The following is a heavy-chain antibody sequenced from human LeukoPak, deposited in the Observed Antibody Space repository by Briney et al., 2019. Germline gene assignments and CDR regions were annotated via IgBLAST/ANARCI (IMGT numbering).Heavy chain of an antibody. CDR3: ARVPIPKERWYVDY. J-gene: IGHJ4*02. CDR1: GYTFTGYY. V-gene: IGHV1-2*06. CDR2: INPSSGGT. D-gene: IGHD6-13*01. Sequence: GASVKVSCKASGYTFTGYYMHWVRQAPGQGLEWMGRINPSSGGTNYAQKFQGRVTMTRDTSISTAYMELSRLRSDDTAVYYCARVPIPKERWYVDYWGQGTLVTVSS.